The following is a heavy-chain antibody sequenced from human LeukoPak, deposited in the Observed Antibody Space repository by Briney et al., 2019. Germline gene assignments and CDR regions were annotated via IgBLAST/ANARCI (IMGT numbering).Heavy chain of an antibody. CDR1: GYSFTSYW. CDR3: ARLKKDHFGQWLVPFDY. CDR2: IYPGDSDT. J-gene: IGHJ4*02. V-gene: IGHV5-51*01. D-gene: IGHD6-19*01. Sequence: GESLKISCKGSGYSFTSYWIGWVRQMPGKGLEWMGIIYPGDSDTRYSPSFQGQVTISADKSISTAYLQWSSLKASDTAMYYCARLKKDHFGQWLVPFDYWGQGTLVTVSS.